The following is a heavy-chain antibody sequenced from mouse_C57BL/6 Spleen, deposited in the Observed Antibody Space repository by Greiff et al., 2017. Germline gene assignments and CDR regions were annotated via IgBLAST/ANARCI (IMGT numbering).Heavy chain of an antibody. V-gene: IGHV3-6*01. Sequence: EVQLQESGPGLVKPSQSLSLTCSVTGYSITSGYYWNWIRQVPGNKLEWMGYISYDGSNNYNPSLKNRISITRDTSKNQFFLKLNSVTTEDTATYYCARVDGYFYFDYWGQGTTLTVSS. J-gene: IGHJ2*01. D-gene: IGHD2-3*01. CDR2: ISYDGSN. CDR1: GYSITSGYY. CDR3: ARVDGYFYFDY.